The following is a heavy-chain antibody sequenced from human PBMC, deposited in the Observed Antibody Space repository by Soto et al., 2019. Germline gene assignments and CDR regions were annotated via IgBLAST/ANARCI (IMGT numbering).Heavy chain of an antibody. V-gene: IGHV3-33*01. CDR2: IWYDGSNK. CDR1: GFTFSGYG. CDR3: ARDSGYSGYVDYVDY. D-gene: IGHD5-12*01. J-gene: IGHJ4*02. Sequence: QVQLVESGGGVVQPGRSLRLSCAASGFTFSGYGMHWVRQAPGKGLEWVAVIWYDGSNKYYADSVKGRFTIYRDNSKNTLYLHMNSQRAEDTAGYYCARDSGYSGYVDYVDYWGQGTLVTVSS.